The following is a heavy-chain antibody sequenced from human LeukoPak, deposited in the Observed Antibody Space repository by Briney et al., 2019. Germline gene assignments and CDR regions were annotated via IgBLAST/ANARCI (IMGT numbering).Heavy chain of an antibody. V-gene: IGHV3-30*02. J-gene: IGHJ4*02. CDR1: GFTFSSYG. CDR3: AKGLGGYSYGYGYFDY. Sequence: GGSLRLSCAASGFTFSSYGMHWVRQAPGKGLEWVAFIRYDGSNKYYADSVKGRFTISRDNSKNTLYLQMNSLRAEDTAVYYCAKGLGGYSYGYGYFDYWGQGTLVTVSS. CDR2: IRYDGSNK. D-gene: IGHD5-18*01.